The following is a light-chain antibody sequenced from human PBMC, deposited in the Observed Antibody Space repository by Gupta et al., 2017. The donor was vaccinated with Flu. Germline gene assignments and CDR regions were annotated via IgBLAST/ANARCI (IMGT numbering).Light chain of an antibody. CDR3: QERSTWPWT. CDR1: QSVSTY. Sequence: PATLSLSPGERATLSCRASQSVSTYLAWYQQKPVQAPRLLIYDASNRATGIPARFTGSGSGTDFTLTISSLEPEDFAVYYCQERSTWPWTFGQGTKVEIK. CDR2: DAS. J-gene: IGKJ1*01. V-gene: IGKV3-11*01.